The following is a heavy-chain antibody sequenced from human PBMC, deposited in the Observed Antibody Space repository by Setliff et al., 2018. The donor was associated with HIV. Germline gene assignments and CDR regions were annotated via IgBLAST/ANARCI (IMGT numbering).Heavy chain of an antibody. CDR3: ARSQDAKLGLDAFDI. D-gene: IGHD6-13*01. Sequence: ASVKVSCKASGYIFTSYVIHWVRQAPGQRLEWMGWISGDNGDTKYSQKFQGRVTITRDTSASTAYMEVSRLRSEDTAVYYCARSQDAKLGLDAFDIWGQGTMVTVSS. J-gene: IGHJ3*02. V-gene: IGHV1-3*01. CDR1: GYIFTSYV. CDR2: ISGDNGDT.